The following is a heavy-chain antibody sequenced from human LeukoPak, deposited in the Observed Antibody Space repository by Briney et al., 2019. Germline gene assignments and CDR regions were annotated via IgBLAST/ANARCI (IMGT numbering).Heavy chain of an antibody. CDR1: GYTFTSYY. Sequence: GASVKVSCKASGYTFTSYYMHWVRQAPGQGLEWMGWINPNSGGTNYAQKFQGRVTMTRDTSISTAYMELSRLRSDDTAVYYCARDIRNGSGSYGGAFDIWGQGTMVTVSS. D-gene: IGHD3-10*01. V-gene: IGHV1-2*02. CDR3: ARDIRNGSGSYGGAFDI. CDR2: INPNSGGT. J-gene: IGHJ3*02.